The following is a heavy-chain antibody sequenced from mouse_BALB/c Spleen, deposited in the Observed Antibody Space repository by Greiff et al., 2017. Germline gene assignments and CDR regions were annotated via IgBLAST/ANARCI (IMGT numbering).Heavy chain of an antibody. D-gene: IGHD3-1*01. J-gene: IGHJ4*01. CDR3: TRSSSYYAMDY. CDR1: GFTFSNYW. Sequence: EVMLVESGGGLVQPGGSMKLSCVASGFTFSNYWMNWVRQSPEKGLEWVAEIRLKSNNYATHYAESVKGRFTISRDDSKSSVYLQMNNLRAEDTGIYYCTRSSSYYAMDYWGQGTSVTVSS. CDR2: IRLKSNNYAT. V-gene: IGHV6-6*02.